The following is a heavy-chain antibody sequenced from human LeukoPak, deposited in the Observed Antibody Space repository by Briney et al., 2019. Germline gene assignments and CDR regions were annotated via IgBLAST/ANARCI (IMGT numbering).Heavy chain of an antibody. V-gene: IGHV3-9*01. Sequence: GGSLRLSCAAAGFTFDDYAMQWVRQAPGNGLEWVSGISWNSSSIGYADSVKGRFTISRDNANNSLYLQMNSLRAEDTALYYCAKDRDYDSSGHFDYWGQGTLVTVSS. CDR1: GFTFDDYA. CDR2: ISWNSSSI. D-gene: IGHD3-22*01. CDR3: AKDRDYDSSGHFDY. J-gene: IGHJ4*02.